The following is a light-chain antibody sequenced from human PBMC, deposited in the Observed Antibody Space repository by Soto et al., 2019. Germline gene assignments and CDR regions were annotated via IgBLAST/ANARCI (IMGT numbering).Light chain of an antibody. CDR2: DAS. CDR3: QQYSTYSRT. V-gene: IGKV3-11*01. CDR1: QSVSSY. Sequence: EIVLTQSPATLSLSPGERATLSCRASQSVSSYLAWYQQKPGQAPRLLIYDASNRATGIPARFGGSGSGTEFTLTISSLQRDDFATYYCQQYSTYSRTFGQGTKVDIK. J-gene: IGKJ1*01.